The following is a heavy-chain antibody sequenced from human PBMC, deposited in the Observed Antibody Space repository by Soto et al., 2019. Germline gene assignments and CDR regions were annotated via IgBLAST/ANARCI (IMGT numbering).Heavy chain of an antibody. J-gene: IGHJ4*02. CDR2: INPSGGST. CDR3: ARDQWDGYYDSSGYSRLRANFYY. Sequence: ASVKVSCKASGYTFTSYYMHWVRQAPGQGLEWMGIINPSGGSTSYAQKFQGRVTMTRDTSTSTVYMELSSLRSEDTAVYYCARDQWDGYYDSSGYSRLRANFYYWGQGNLVTVS. V-gene: IGHV1-46*03. D-gene: IGHD3-22*01. CDR1: GYTFTSYY.